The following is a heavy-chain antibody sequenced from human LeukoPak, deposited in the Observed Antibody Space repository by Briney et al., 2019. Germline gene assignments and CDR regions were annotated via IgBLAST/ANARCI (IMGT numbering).Heavy chain of an antibody. CDR3: SSGSGYRIEN. V-gene: IGHV4-4*02. D-gene: IGHD6-13*01. CDR2: IHNTGST. J-gene: IGHJ4*02. Sequence: PSGTLSLTCAVSGDSVSSSNWWSWVRQPPGKGLEWIGYIHNTGSTNYNPSLKGRVTISVDTSKNQFSLKLSSVTTADTAVYHCSSGSGYRIENWGQGTLVTVSS. CDR1: GDSVSSSNW.